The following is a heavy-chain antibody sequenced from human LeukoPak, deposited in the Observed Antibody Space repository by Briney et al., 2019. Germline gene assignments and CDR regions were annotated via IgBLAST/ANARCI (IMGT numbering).Heavy chain of an antibody. V-gene: IGHV5-51*01. J-gene: IGHJ3*02. Sequence: RGESLQISCKGSGYSFTSYWIGWVRQLPGKGLEWMGIIYPGDSDTRYSPSFQGQVTISADKSISTAYLQWSSLKASDTAMYYCARLRGTSCYDCAFDIWGQGTMVTVSS. CDR3: ARLRGTSCYDCAFDI. D-gene: IGHD2-2*01. CDR2: IYPGDSDT. CDR1: GYSFTSYW.